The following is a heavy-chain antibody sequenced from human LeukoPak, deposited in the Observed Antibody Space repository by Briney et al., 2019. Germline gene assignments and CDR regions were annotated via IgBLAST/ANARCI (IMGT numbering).Heavy chain of an antibody. V-gene: IGHV4-59*08. CDR1: GGSISSHY. J-gene: IGHJ4*02. CDR2: IYYSGST. CDR3: ARAIVPAAIDY. Sequence: SETLSLTCTVSGGSISSHYWSWIRQPPGKGLEWIGYIYYSGSTNYNPSLKSRVTISVDTSKNQFSLKLSSVTAADTAVYYCARAIVPAAIDYWGREPWSPSPQ. D-gene: IGHD2-2*01.